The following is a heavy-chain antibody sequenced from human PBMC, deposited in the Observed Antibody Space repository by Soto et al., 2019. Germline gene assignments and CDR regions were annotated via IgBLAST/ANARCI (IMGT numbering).Heavy chain of an antibody. CDR1: GFTFDDYA. J-gene: IGHJ3*02. D-gene: IGHD6-19*01. V-gene: IGHV3-9*01. CDR3: AKGWEQWLAYDAFDI. Sequence: GGSLRLSCAASGFTFDDYAMHWVRQAPGKGLEWVSGISWNSGSIGYADSVKGRFTISRDNAKNSLYLQMNSLRAEDTALYYCAKGWEQWLAYDAFDIWGQGTMVTVS. CDR2: ISWNSGSI.